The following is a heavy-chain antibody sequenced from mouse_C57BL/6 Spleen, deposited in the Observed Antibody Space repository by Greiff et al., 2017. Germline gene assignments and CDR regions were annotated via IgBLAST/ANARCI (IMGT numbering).Heavy chain of an antibody. V-gene: IGHV1-50*01. D-gene: IGHD1-1*01. CDR3: ARRGTTVVADWYFDV. CDR1: GYTFTSYW. CDR2: IDPSDSYT. J-gene: IGHJ1*03. Sequence: QVQLQQPGAELVKPGASVKLSCKASGYTFTSYWMQWVKQRPGQGLEWIGEIDPSDSYTNYNQKFKGKATLTVDTSSSTAYMQLSSLTSEDSAVYYCARRGTTVVADWYFDVWGTGTTVTVSS.